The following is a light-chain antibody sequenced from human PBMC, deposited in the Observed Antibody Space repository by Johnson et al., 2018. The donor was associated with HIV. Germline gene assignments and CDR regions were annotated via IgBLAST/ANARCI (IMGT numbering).Light chain of an antibody. V-gene: IGLV1-51*01. CDR3: GTWDSSLSGGV. CDR1: SSNIGNNY. Sequence: QSVLTQPPSVSAAPGQKVTISCSGSSSNIGNNYVSWYQQLPGTAPRLLIYDNNKRPSGIPDRFSGSKSGTSATLCITGLQTGDEADYYCGTWDSSLSGGVFGSGTKVNVL. CDR2: DNN. J-gene: IGLJ1*01.